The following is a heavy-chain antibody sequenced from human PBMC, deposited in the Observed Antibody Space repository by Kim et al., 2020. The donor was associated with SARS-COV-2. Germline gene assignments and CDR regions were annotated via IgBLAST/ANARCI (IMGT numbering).Heavy chain of an antibody. CDR2: INYSGST. V-gene: IGHV4-34*01. CDR1: GESFSAYY. J-gene: IGHJ5*02. CDR3: AREGANWFDP. Sequence: SETLSLTCAVYGESFSAYYWSWMHQPPGKGLEWIGEINYSGSTNYNPSLKSRVTIFVDKSKNQVSLNLSSVTAADTAMYYCAREGANWFDPWGQGTLVTV.